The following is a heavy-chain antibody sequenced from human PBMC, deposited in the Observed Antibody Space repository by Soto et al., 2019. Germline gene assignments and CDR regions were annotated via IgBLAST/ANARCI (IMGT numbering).Heavy chain of an antibody. CDR2: ISGSGGST. CDR1: GFTFSSYA. Sequence: EVQLLESGGGLVQPGGSLRLSCAASGFTFSSYAMSWVRQAPGKGMEWVSAISGSGGSTYYADSVKGRFTISRDNSKNTLYLQMNSLRAEDTAVYYCAKSIGVRPLPPYYYYYGMDVWGQGTTVTVSS. V-gene: IGHV3-23*01. D-gene: IGHD6-6*01. J-gene: IGHJ6*02. CDR3: AKSIGVRPLPPYYYYYGMDV.